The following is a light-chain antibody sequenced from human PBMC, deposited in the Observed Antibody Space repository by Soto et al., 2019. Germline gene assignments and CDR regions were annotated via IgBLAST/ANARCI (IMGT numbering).Light chain of an antibody. J-gene: IGKJ1*01. CDR2: AAS. Sequence: DIQMTQSPSSLSASVGDRVTITCRASQNIIFYLNWYQQKPGKAPKLLIYAASNLQSGVPSRFSGSGSGTDFTLTISRLEPEDFAVYYCQQYGSWFGQGTKVEIK. V-gene: IGKV1-39*01. CDR3: QQYGSW. CDR1: QNIIFY.